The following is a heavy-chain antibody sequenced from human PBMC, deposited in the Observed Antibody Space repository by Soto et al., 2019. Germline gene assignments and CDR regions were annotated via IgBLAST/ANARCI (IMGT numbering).Heavy chain of an antibody. J-gene: IGHJ4*02. CDR1: GGSISSSSYY. Sequence: SETLSLTCTVSGGSISSSSYYWGWIRQPPGKGLEWIGSIYYSGSTYYNPSLKSRVTISVDTSKNQFSLKLSSVTAAGTAVYYCARLMLRYFDWLLYFDYWGQGTLVTVSS. V-gene: IGHV4-39*01. CDR3: ARLMLRYFDWLLYFDY. CDR2: IYYSGST. D-gene: IGHD3-9*01.